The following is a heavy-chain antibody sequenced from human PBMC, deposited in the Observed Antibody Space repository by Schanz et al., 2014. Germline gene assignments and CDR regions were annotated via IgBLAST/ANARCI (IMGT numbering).Heavy chain of an antibody. CDR2: IISILGIA. CDR1: GGTFSSYT. V-gene: IGHV1-69*02. D-gene: IGHD2-15*01. J-gene: IGHJ5*02. CDR3: ARGRGCTGGSCYSWFDL. Sequence: QVQLVQSGAEVKKPGSSVKVSCKASGGTFSSYTISWVRQAPGQGLEWMGRIISILGIANYAQKFRGRVTMTRNTSMSTAYIELHILTSEDTAVYYCARGRGCTGGSCYSWFDLWGQGTLVTVAS.